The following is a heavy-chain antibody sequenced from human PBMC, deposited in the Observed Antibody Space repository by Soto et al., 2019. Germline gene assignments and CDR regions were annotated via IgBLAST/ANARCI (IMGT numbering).Heavy chain of an antibody. CDR1: GFTLSSYE. J-gene: IGHJ5*02. Sequence: GGSLRLSCAASGFTLSSYEMHWVRQAPGKGLEWLANTKPDGRKPFYAASVKGRFTISRDNAKNSLYLQLDSLRVEDTAVYYCTKHGDYCFDPWGQGTLVTVSS. V-gene: IGHV3-7*01. D-gene: IGHD4-17*01. CDR3: TKHGDYCFDP. CDR2: TKPDGRKP.